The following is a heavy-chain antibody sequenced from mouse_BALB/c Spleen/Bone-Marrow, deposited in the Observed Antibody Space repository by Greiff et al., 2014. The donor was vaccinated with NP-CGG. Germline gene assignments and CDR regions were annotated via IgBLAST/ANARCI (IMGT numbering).Heavy chain of an antibody. Sequence: VQLQQSGAELVRPGTSVKVSCKGFGYAFTNYLIEWVKQRPGQGLEWIGVINSGSGGTKYNEKFKGKATLTADKSSSTAYMQLSSLTSDDSAVYFCARAITGAMDYWGQGTSVTVSS. V-gene: IGHV1-54*01. CDR3: ARAITGAMDY. CDR1: GYAFTNYL. J-gene: IGHJ4*01. D-gene: IGHD2-4*01. CDR2: INSGSGGT.